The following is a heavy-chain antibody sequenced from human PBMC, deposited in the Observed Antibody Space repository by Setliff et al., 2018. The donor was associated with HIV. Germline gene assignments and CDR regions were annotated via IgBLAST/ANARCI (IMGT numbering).Heavy chain of an antibody. D-gene: IGHD3-10*01. J-gene: IGHJ5*02. CDR2: IFSSGST. CDR1: GGSISSYC. Sequence: PSETLSLTCTVSGGSISSYCWNWIQQSPGRGLEWIGFIFSSGSTKYNPSLQSRVTMSIDTSKNQFSLKLTSVTAADTAVYYCARRIDNSGSFPDKNWFDTWGQGSQVTVSS. CDR3: ARRIDNSGSFPDKNWFDT. V-gene: IGHV4-4*09.